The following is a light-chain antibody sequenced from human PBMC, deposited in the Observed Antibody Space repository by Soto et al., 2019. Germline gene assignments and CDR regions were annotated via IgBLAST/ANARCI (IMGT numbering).Light chain of an antibody. J-gene: IGKJ1*01. Sequence: AIQLTQSPPSLSASVGDRVAITCRASQDISSALAWYQQGPGKPPKLLIYDASYLQSGVPQRFRGSGSGSEFTLTISSLQPEDFATYFCQQFNRYPLTFGQGTRLEIK. CDR2: DAS. CDR3: QQFNRYPLT. V-gene: IGKV1-13*02. CDR1: QDISSA.